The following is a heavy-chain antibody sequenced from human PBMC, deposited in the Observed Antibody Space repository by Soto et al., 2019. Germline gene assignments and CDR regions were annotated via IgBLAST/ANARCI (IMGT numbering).Heavy chain of an antibody. Sequence: EVQLLESGGGLVHPGGSLRLSCAASGFTFSTYGLSWVRQAPGKGLEWFSSLSTSGGSTYYADSVKGRFTISRDISGNTLYLQMNSLRAEDTAVYYCANGGIALTALDYWGQGTLVTVSS. V-gene: IGHV3-23*01. J-gene: IGHJ4*02. CDR3: ANGGIALTALDY. CDR2: LSTSGGST. D-gene: IGHD6-13*01. CDR1: GFTFSTYG.